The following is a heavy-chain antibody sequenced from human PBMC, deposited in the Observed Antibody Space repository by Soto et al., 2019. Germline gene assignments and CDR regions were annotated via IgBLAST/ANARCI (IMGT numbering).Heavy chain of an antibody. D-gene: IGHD3-16*01. V-gene: IGHV4-59*01. J-gene: IGHJ2*01. Sequence: QVQLQESGPGLVKPSETLSLTCTVSGGSISSYYWSWIRQPPGKGLEWIGYIYYSGSTNYNPSLKSRVTISVDTSKNQFSLKLSSVTAADTAVYYCARLTWGSGWYFDLCGRGTLVTVSS. CDR1: GGSISSYY. CDR2: IYYSGST. CDR3: ARLTWGSGWYFDL.